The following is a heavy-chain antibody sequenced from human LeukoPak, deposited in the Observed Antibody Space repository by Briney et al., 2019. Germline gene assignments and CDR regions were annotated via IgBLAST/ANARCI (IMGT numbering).Heavy chain of an antibody. CDR1: GFTLKNYA. D-gene: IGHD6-6*01. CDR2: ISWNSGNV. J-gene: IGHJ4*02. CDR3: AKSGTYSSSSGYIDS. V-gene: IGHV3-9*01. Sequence: PGGSLRLSCAASGFTLKNYAMHRVRQAPGKGLEWVSSISWNSGNVDYADSVKGRFTLSRDNAKNSLYLQMSSLRAEDTALYYCAKSGTYSSSSGYIDSWGQGTLVTVSS.